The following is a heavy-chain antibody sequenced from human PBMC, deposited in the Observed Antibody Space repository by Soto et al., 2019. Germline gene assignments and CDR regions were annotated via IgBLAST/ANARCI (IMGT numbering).Heavy chain of an antibody. CDR2: INPNSGGT. D-gene: IGHD6-6*01. CDR1: GYTFTGYY. V-gene: IGHV1-2*04. J-gene: IGHJ6*02. Sequence: ASVKVSCKASGYTFTGYYMHWVRQAPGQGLEWMGWINPNSGGTNYAQKFQGWVTMTRDTSISTAYMELSRLRSDDTAVYYCASSISHAGEYSSSIDYYYYGMDVWGQGTTVTVSS. CDR3: ASSISHAGEYSSSIDYYYYGMDV.